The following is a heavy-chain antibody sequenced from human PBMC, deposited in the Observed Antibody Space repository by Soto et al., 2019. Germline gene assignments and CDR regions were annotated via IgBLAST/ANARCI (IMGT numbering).Heavy chain of an antibody. CDR1: GFTFRSYG. CDR3: AIDLWWHTH. D-gene: IGHD2-15*01. J-gene: IGHJ4*02. V-gene: IGHV3-30*19. Sequence: QVKLVESGGGVVQPGRSRRLSCVTSGFTFRSYGMHWVRQSPDKGLEWVAVIKSDGTTADYIESVKGRFFISRDNSKKTVYLQMNNLRPEDTGIYYCAIDLWWHTHWGQGTLVTVSS. CDR2: IKSDGTTA.